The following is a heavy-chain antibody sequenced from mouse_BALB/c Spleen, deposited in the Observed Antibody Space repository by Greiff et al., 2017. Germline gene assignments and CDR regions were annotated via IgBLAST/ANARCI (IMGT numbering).Heavy chain of an antibody. V-gene: IGHV3-6*02. J-gene: IGHJ4*01. CDR3: ARDRGSSA. CDR1: GYSITSGYY. D-gene: IGHD3-1*01. CDR2: ISYDGSN. Sequence: ESGPGLVKPSQSLSLTCSVTGYSITSGYYWNWIRQFPGNKLEWMGYISYDGSNNYNPSLKNRISITRDTSKNQFFLKLNSVTTEDTATYYCARDRGSSAWGQGTSVTVSS.